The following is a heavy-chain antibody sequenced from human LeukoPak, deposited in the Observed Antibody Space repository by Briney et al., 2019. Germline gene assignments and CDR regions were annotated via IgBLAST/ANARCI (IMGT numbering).Heavy chain of an antibody. CDR3: AKRGVVIRVILVGFHKEAYYFDS. J-gene: IGHJ4*02. V-gene: IGHV3-23*01. Sequence: PGGPLRLSCAVSGITLSNYAMTWVRQAPGKGLEWVAGISGSGGGTNDGDAVKGRVTISRDNYKNTLYLQLHSLGAEDTAVYFCAKRGVVIRVILVGFHKEAYYFDSWGQGALVTVSS. CDR2: ISGSGGGT. CDR1: GITLSNYA. D-gene: IGHD3-22*01.